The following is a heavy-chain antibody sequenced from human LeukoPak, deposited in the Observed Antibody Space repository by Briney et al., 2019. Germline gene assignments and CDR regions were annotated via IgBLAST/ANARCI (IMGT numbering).Heavy chain of an antibody. J-gene: IGHJ3*02. CDR1: GGSISSYS. CDR3: AREGSAFDI. Sequence: SETLSLTCTVTGGSISSYSWSWIRQPAGKGLEWIGRIFASGSTKYNPSLKSRVTMSVETSKNQFSLKLSSVTAADTAVYYCAREGSAFDIWGQGTMVTVSS. V-gene: IGHV4-4*07. CDR2: IFASGST.